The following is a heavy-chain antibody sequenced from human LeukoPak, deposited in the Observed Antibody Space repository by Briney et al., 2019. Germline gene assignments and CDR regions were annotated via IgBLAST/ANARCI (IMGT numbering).Heavy chain of an antibody. Sequence: ASVKDSCKVSGYTLTELSLHWVRQAPGKGLEWMGGLDPEDGEMIYSQKFQGRVTMTEDTSTDIAYMEMSSLRSEDTAVYYCATGRTKWDLLNYWGQGTLVTVSS. V-gene: IGHV1-24*01. CDR3: ATGRTKWDLLNY. CDR2: LDPEDGEM. CDR1: GYTLTELS. D-gene: IGHD1-26*01. J-gene: IGHJ4*02.